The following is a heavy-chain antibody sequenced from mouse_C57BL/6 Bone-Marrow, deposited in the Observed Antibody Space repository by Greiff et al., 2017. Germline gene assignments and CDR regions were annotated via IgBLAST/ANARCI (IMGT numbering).Heavy chain of an antibody. J-gene: IGHJ2*01. Sequence: VQLQQPGAELVKPGASVKLSCKASGYTFTSYWMHWVKQRPGQGLEWIGMIHPNSGSTNYNEKFKSKATLTVDKSSSTAYMQLSSLTSEDSAVYYCAIDSSGYVCDYWGQGTTLTVAS. V-gene: IGHV1-64*01. CDR3: AIDSSGYVCDY. CDR2: IHPNSGST. CDR1: GYTFTSYW. D-gene: IGHD3-2*02.